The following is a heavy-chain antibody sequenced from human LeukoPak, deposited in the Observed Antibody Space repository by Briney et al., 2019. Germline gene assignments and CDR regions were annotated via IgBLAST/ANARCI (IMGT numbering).Heavy chain of an antibody. CDR2: ISNRHGST. J-gene: IGHJ4*02. V-gene: IGHV3-23*01. D-gene: IGHD3-10*01. Sequence: GGSLRLSCAVSGITLSNYGMSWVRQAPGKGLKWVAGISNRHGSTIYADSVKGRFTISRDNPKNTLYLQMNSLRADDTAVYFCAKRGVVIRVVLVGFHKEAQYFDSWGQGALVTVSS. CDR1: GITLSNYG. CDR3: AKRGVVIRVVLVGFHKEAQYFDS.